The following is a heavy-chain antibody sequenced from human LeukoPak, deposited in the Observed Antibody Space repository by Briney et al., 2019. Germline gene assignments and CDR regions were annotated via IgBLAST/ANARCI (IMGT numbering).Heavy chain of an antibody. CDR1: GYTFTSYG. Sequence: ASVKVSCKASGYTFTSYGISWVRRAPGQGLEWMGWISAYNGNTNYARKLQGGVTMTTDTSTSTAYMELRSLRSDDTAVYYCARDSDLGWAVAVTAPFDYWGQGTLVTVSS. CDR2: ISAYNGNT. D-gene: IGHD6-19*01. CDR3: ARDSDLGWAVAVTAPFDY. V-gene: IGHV1-18*01. J-gene: IGHJ4*02.